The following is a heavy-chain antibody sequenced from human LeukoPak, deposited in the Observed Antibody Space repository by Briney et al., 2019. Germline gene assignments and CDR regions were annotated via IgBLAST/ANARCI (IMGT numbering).Heavy chain of an antibody. D-gene: IGHD2-15*01. CDR1: GFTFSSYS. J-gene: IGHJ4*02. CDR3: ARGDCSGGSCYLSLTTIDY. V-gene: IGHV3-48*01. Sequence: GGALRLSCAASGFTFSSYSMNWVRQAPGKGLEWVSYISTSSNTIYYADSVKGRFTISRDNAKNSLYLQMNSLRAEDTAVYYCARGDCSGGSCYLSLTTIDYWGQGTLVTVSS. CDR2: ISTSSNTI.